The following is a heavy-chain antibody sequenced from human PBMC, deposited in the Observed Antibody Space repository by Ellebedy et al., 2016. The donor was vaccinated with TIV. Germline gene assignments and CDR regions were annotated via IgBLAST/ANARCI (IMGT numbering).Heavy chain of an antibody. Sequence: GESLKISCAASGFTFSSYAMHWVRQVPGKGLEWVALIWHDVSDEDYADSVKGRFTISRDNSKKTLYLQMNSLRAEDTAVYYCARGEYSGYAPPGYWGQGSLVTVSS. CDR2: IWHDVSDE. CDR3: ARGEYSGYAPPGY. CDR1: GFTFSSYA. V-gene: IGHV3-33*01. J-gene: IGHJ4*02. D-gene: IGHD5-12*01.